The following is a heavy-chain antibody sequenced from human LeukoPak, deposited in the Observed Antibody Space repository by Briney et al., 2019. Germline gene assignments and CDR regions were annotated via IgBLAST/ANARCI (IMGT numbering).Heavy chain of an antibody. V-gene: IGHV3-23*01. D-gene: IGHD2-21*01. J-gene: IGHJ5*01. Sequence: GGSLRLSCAASGFTFNNYAMSWVRQAPGKGLEWVSSLSDNGGSPYYADSVKGRFTISRDNSKNTLHLHMNSLRVEDTAVYYCAKDPETYSSRWFDSWGQGTLVTVSS. CDR3: AKDPETYSSRWFDS. CDR1: GFTFNNYA. CDR2: LSDNGGSP.